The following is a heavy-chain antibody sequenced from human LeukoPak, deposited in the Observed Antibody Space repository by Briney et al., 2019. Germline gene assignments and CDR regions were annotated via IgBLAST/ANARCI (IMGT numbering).Heavy chain of an antibody. Sequence: SETLSLTCTVTGYSISSGYYWGWIRQPPGKGLEWIGSIYHSGSTYYNPSLKSRVTISVDTSKNQFSLKLSSVTAADTAVYYCARVTLVTTGYYFDYWGQGTLATVSS. D-gene: IGHD4-11*01. CDR2: IYHSGST. J-gene: IGHJ4*02. CDR1: GYSISSGYY. V-gene: IGHV4-38-2*02. CDR3: ARVTLVTTGYYFDY.